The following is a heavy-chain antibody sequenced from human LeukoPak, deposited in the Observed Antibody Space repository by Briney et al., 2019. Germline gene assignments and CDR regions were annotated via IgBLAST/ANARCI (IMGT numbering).Heavy chain of an antibody. V-gene: IGHV4-59*08. CDR1: GGSSSSNY. Sequence: SETLSLTCTVAGGSSSSNYWNWIRQPPGKGLEWIGYIYYSGSTNYNPSLKSRVTISVDTSKNQFSLKLSSVTAADTAVYYCARQGSSWYLNYFDYWGQGTLVTVSS. CDR3: ARQGSSWYLNYFDY. D-gene: IGHD6-13*01. CDR2: IYYSGST. J-gene: IGHJ4*02.